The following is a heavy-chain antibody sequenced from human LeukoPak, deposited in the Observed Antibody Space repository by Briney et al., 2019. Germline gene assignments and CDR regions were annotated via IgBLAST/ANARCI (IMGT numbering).Heavy chain of an antibody. D-gene: IGHD1-26*01. V-gene: IGHV3-30*18. CDR3: AKDSGDNYFDY. J-gene: IGHJ4*02. Sequence: PGGSLRLSCAASGFTFSSYGMHWVRQAPGKGLEWVAVISYDGSNKYYADSVKGRFTISRDNSKNTLYLQMNSLRAEDTAVYYCAKDSGDNYFDYWGQGTLVTVSS. CDR1: GFTFSSYG. CDR2: ISYDGSNK.